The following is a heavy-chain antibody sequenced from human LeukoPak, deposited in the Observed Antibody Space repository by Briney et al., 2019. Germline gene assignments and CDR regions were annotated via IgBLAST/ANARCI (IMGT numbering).Heavy chain of an antibody. D-gene: IGHD3-16*01. CDR1: GFTFSHYG. Sequence: PGGSLRLSCVTSGFTFSHYGVPSVRQARGKGLEWVAVMWCDGIRKYYTDSVKGRFTVSRDTSKNTQYLEMSSLRVEDTAIYYCTRDADTSSHYDIFDIWGQGTMVTVSS. V-gene: IGHV3-33*01. J-gene: IGHJ3*02. CDR3: TRDADTSSHYDIFDI. CDR2: MWCDGIRK.